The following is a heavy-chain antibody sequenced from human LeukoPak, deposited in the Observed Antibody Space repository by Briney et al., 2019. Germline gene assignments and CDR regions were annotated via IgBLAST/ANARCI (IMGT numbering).Heavy chain of an antibody. CDR3: ARARPLDAFDI. J-gene: IGHJ3*02. CDR1: GGSISSYY. V-gene: IGHV4-59*01. CDR2: IYYSGST. D-gene: IGHD6-6*01. Sequence: PSETLSLTCTVSGGSISSYYWSWIRQPPGKGLEWIGYIYYSGSTNYNPSLKSRVTTSVDTSKNQFYLKLSSVTAADTAVYYCARARPLDAFDIWGQGTMVTVSS.